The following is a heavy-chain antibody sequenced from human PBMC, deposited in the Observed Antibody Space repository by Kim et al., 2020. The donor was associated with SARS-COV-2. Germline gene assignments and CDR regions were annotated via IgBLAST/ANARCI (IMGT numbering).Heavy chain of an antibody. D-gene: IGHD6-19*01. J-gene: IGHJ4*02. V-gene: IGHV3-33*06. CDR2: IWYDGSNK. Sequence: GGSLRLSCAASGFTFSSYAMHWVRQAPGKGLEWVAVIWYDGSNKYYADSVKGRFTISRDNSKNTLYLQMNSLRAEDTAVYYCAKDLLSAAVDTHGFDYWGQGTLVTVSS. CDR3: AKDLLSAAVDTHGFDY. CDR1: GFTFSSYA.